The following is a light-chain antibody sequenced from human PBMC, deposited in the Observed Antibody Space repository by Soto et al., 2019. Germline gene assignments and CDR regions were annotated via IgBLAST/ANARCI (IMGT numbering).Light chain of an antibody. CDR3: SSSAITRIPMYV. CDR2: EVS. Sequence: QSVLTQPASVSGSPGQSLAIPCAGTISDVGIYNYVSWYQKHQGKAPTLIIAEVSNRASGISNRFPGSKSGNTASLTISGRQAEDEADYYCSSSAITRIPMYVFGTGTKVTVL. V-gene: IGLV2-14*01. J-gene: IGLJ1*01. CDR1: ISDVGIYNY.